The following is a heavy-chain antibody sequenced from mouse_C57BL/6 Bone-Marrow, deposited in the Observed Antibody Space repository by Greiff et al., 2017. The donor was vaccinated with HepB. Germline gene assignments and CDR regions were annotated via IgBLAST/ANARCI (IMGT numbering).Heavy chain of an antibody. J-gene: IGHJ4*01. Sequence: EVKLQESGTVLARPGASVKMSCKTSGYTFTSYWMHWVKQRPGQGLEWIGAIYPGNSDTSYNQKFKGKAKLTAVTSASTAYMELSSLTNEDSAVYYCTRRRNYYGSSPYYYAMDYWGQGTSVTVSS. CDR1: GYTFTSYW. CDR2: IYPGNSDT. V-gene: IGHV1-5*01. CDR3: TRRRNYYGSSPYYYAMDY. D-gene: IGHD1-1*01.